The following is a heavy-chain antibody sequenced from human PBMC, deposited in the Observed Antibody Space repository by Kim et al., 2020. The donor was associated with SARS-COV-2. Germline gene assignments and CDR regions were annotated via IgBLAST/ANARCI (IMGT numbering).Heavy chain of an antibody. CDR3: AKGAGVAGGTAGYFDV. J-gene: IGHJ2*01. D-gene: IGHD6-13*01. Sequence: SVKGRFTISRDNSKNAVYLQMNSLKVDDTAVYYCAKGAGVAGGTAGYFDVWGRGTLVSVSS. V-gene: IGHV3-33*06.